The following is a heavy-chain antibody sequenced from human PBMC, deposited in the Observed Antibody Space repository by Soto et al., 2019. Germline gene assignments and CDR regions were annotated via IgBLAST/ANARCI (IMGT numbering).Heavy chain of an antibody. J-gene: IGHJ4*02. CDR1: GYTFASYG. Sequence: ASAKVSCKASGYTFASYGISWVRQAPGQGLEWMGWISAYNGNTNYAQNLQGRVTMTTDTSTSTAYMELRSLRSDDTAVYYCARDRSPTVTYYFDYWGQGTLVTVSS. D-gene: IGHD4-17*01. CDR3: ARDRSPTVTYYFDY. CDR2: ISAYNGNT. V-gene: IGHV1-18*01.